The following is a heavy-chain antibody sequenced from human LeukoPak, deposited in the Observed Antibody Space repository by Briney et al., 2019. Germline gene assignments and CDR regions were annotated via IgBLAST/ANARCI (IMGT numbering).Heavy chain of an antibody. V-gene: IGHV3-64*01. D-gene: IGHD6-6*01. J-gene: IGHJ4*02. CDR1: GFTFSSYA. Sequence: TGGSLRLSCAASGFTFSSYAMHWVRQAPGKGLEYVSAISSNGGSTYYANSVKGRFTISRDNSKNTLFLKMGSLRAEDMAVYYCARGGSIAARPIDYWGQGTLVTVSS. CDR3: ARGGSIAARPIDY. CDR2: ISSNGGST.